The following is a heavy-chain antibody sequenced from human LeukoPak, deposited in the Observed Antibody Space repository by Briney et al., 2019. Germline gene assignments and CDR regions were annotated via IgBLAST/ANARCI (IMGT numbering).Heavy chain of an antibody. CDR3: ARDLTTVTTNWFDP. D-gene: IGHD4-17*01. Sequence: GGSLRLSCAASGFTFSSYNMNWVRQAPGKGLEWVSSISSSSSYIYYADSVKGRFTISRDNAKNSLYLQMNSLRAEDTAVYYCARDLTTVTTNWFDPWGQGTLVTVSS. J-gene: IGHJ5*02. V-gene: IGHV3-21*01. CDR1: GFTFSSYN. CDR2: ISSSSSYI.